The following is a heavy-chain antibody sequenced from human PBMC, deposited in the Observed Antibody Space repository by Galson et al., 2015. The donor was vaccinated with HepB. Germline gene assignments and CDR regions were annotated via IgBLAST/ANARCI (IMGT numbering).Heavy chain of an antibody. J-gene: IGHJ4*02. Sequence: SLRLSCAASGFTFSSYAMSWVRQAPGKGLEWVSAISGSGGSTYYADSVKGRFTISRDNSKNTLYLQMNSLRAEDTAVYYCAKFPPPEVGATKRWGLEDYWGQGTLVTVSS. D-gene: IGHD1-26*01. CDR2: ISGSGGST. CDR3: AKFPPPEVGATKRWGLEDY. V-gene: IGHV3-23*01. CDR1: GFTFSSYA.